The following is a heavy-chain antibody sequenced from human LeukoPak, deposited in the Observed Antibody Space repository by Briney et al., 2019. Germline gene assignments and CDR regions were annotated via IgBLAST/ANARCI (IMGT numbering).Heavy chain of an antibody. CDR3: ARDTYYYDSSGYYFDY. CDR2: IIPIFGIA. V-gene: IGHV1-69*04. CDR1: GGTFSSYA. J-gene: IGHJ4*02. D-gene: IGHD3-22*01. Sequence: ASVTVSCKASGGTFSSYAISWARQAPGQGLEWMGRIIPIFGIANYAQKFQGRVTITADKSTSTAYMELSSLRSEDTAVYYCARDTYYYDSSGYYFDYWGQGTLVTVSS.